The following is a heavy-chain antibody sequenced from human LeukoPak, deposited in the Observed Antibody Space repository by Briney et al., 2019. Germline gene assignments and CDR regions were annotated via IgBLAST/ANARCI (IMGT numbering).Heavy chain of an antibody. V-gene: IGHV4-4*07. Sequence: PSETLSLTCTVSGGSISSYYWTWIRQPAGKGLEWIGRIYTSGSTNYNPSLKSRFTMSIDTSMSQFSLKLNSVTAADTAVYYCARGQLTIESHPTQTNYYCYYMDVWGKGTTVTVAS. CDR1: GGSISSYY. J-gene: IGHJ6*03. D-gene: IGHD4/OR15-4a*01. CDR2: IYTSGST. CDR3: ARGQLTIESHPTQTNYYCYYMDV.